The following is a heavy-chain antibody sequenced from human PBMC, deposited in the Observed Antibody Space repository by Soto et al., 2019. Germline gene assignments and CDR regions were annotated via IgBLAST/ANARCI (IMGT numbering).Heavy chain of an antibody. CDR2: ISSSSSYI. J-gene: IGHJ6*02. D-gene: IGHD3-3*01. CDR3: AGDEYDDFSSGYYRADGMDV. V-gene: IGHV3-21*01. Sequence: EVQLVESGGGLVKPGGSLRLSCAASGFTFSSYNMNWVRQAPGKGLEWVSSISSSSSYIYYADSVKGRFTISRDNAKNALVWQINSLRVGETAVYYCAGDEYDDFSSGYYRADGMDVWGQGTTVTVSS. CDR1: GFTFSSYN.